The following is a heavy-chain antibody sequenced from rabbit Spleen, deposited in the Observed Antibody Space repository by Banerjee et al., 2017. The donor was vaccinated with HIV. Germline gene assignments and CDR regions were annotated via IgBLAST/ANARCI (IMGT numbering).Heavy chain of an antibody. V-gene: IGHV1S40*01. CDR2: IYTGNRKT. J-gene: IGHJ6*01. CDR3: ARDTGSSFSTYGMDL. D-gene: IGHD8-1*01. CDR1: GFSFSSDYD. Sequence: QQLVESGGGLVKPAASLTLTCTASGFSFSSDYDMCWVRQAPGKGLEWIGCIYTGNRKTYYAGWAKGRFTISKSSSTMVTLQMTSLTVADTGTYFCARDTGSSFSTYGMDLWGPGTLVTVS.